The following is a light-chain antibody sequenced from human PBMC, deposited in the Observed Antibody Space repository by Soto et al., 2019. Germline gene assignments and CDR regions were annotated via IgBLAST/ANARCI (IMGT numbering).Light chain of an antibody. J-gene: IGLJ1*01. CDR3: CSYAGRNTYV. CDR1: SSNIGAGFD. V-gene: IGLV1-40*01. CDR2: GNS. Sequence: QSVLTQPPSVSGAPGQRVTISCTGSSSNIGAGFDVHWYHQIAGTAPKLLIYGNSNRPSGVPDRFSGSKSGTSASLAINGLQTEDEADYYCCSYAGRNTYVFGIGTKLTVL.